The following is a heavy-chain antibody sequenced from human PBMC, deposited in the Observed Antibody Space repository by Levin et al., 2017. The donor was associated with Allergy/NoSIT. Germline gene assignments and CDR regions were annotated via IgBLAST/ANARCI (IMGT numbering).Heavy chain of an antibody. D-gene: IGHD2-8*01. J-gene: IGHJ3*01. Sequence: PSGGSLRLSCAASGFTFSSYWMHWVRQAPGKGLVWVSGINSDGRSTNYVDSVKGRFTISRDNAKSTLYLQMNSLRAEDTAVYYCAPFFNGIDFWGQGTMVTVSS. CDR1: GFTFSSYW. V-gene: IGHV3-74*01. CDR3: APFFNGIDF. CDR2: INSDGRST.